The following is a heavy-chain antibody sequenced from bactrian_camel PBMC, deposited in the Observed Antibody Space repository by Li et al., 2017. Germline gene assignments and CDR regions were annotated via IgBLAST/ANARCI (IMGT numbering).Heavy chain of an antibody. V-gene: IGHV3S1*01. D-gene: IGHD5*01. CDR1: GFTSKRCG. CDR2: ITNGGTAT. CDR3: AQAGTGWAPNNY. Sequence: HVQLVESGGGLVQPGGSLRLSCTVPGFTSKRCGMDWYRQAAGKQREWVSLITNGGTATYYSDSVKGRFTTSRNNAKSTLYLQLNSLKTEDMALYFCAQAGTGWAPNNYWGQGTQVTVS. J-gene: IGHJ4*01.